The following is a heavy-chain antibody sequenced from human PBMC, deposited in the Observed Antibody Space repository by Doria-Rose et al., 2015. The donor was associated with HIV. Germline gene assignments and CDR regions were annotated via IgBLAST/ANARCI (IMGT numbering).Heavy chain of an antibody. J-gene: IGHJ3*02. Sequence: QVQLQQWGAGLLKSSETLSLTCAVYDRSFSGYYWSWIRQSPEKGLEWIGKIDHSGSTDCNPSLKSRVTISIDTSKKQFSLKMTAVTAADTATYFCARGGHFDAFDIWGQGTMVTVSS. CDR3: ARGGHFDAFDI. V-gene: IGHV4-34*01. CDR2: IDHSGST. CDR1: DRSFSGYY.